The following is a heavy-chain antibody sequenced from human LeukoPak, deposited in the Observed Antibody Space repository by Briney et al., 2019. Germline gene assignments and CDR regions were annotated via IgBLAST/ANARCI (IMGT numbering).Heavy chain of an antibody. CDR1: GGSISIGDYY. D-gene: IGHD3-3*01. CDR3: AREWVTILHYMDV. V-gene: IGHV4-30-4*08. CDR2: FYYSGST. J-gene: IGHJ6*03. Sequence: SETLSLTCTVSGGSISIGDYYWGWIRQPPGKGLEWIGYFYYSGSTYYNPSLKSRVTISVDTSKNQFSLKLSSVTAADTAVYYCAREWVTILHYMDVWGKGTTVTVSS.